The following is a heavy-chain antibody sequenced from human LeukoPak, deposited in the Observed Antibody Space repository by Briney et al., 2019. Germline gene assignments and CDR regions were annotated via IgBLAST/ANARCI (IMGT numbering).Heavy chain of an antibody. Sequence: PGGSLRLSCAASGFTFSSYSMNWVRQAPGKGLEWVSSISSSSSYIYYADSVKGRFTVSRDNSKNTLYLQMNSLRAEDTAVYYCARTAGASAAGTAWFDPWGQGTLVTVSS. CDR2: ISSSSSYI. V-gene: IGHV3-21*01. D-gene: IGHD6-13*01. J-gene: IGHJ5*02. CDR1: GFTFSSYS. CDR3: ARTAGASAAGTAWFDP.